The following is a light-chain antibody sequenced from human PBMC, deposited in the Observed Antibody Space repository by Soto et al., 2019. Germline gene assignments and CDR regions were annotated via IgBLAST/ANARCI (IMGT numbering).Light chain of an antibody. V-gene: IGKV1-6*01. J-gene: IGKJ4*01. Sequence: AIQMTQSPSSLSASVGDRVTITCRATQAIREDLGWYQQKPGKAPKLLIYAASSLQSEVPSRFSCSGSGTDFTLNISSLQPEDFATYFCLQDHGFPLTFGGGTKVEIK. CDR1: QAIRED. CDR2: AAS. CDR3: LQDHGFPLT.